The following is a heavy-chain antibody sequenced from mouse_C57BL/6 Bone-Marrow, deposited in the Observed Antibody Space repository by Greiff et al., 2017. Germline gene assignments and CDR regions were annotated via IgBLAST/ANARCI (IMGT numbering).Heavy chain of an antibody. J-gene: IGHJ3*01. Sequence: VQLQQSGAELARPGASVKLSCKASGYTFTSYGISWVKQRTGQGLEWIGEIYPRSGNTYYNEKFKGKATLTADKSSSTAYMELRSLTSEDSAVYFGARWDYGSSPAWFAYWGQGTLVTVSA. CDR3: ARWDYGSSPAWFAY. CDR2: IYPRSGNT. CDR1: GYTFTSYG. V-gene: IGHV1-81*01. D-gene: IGHD1-1*01.